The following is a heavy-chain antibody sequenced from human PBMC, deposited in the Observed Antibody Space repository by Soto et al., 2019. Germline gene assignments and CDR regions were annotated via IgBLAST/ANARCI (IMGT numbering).Heavy chain of an antibody. CDR2: ISSSSSTI. D-gene: IGHD3-3*01. CDR1: GFTFSSYN. Sequence: GGSLRLSCAASGFTFSSYNMNWVRQAPGKGLEWVSYISSSSSTIYYADSVKGRFTISRDNAKNSLYLQMNSLRAEDTAVYYCARGYYDFWTPAPYYYYMDVWGKGTTVTVSS. J-gene: IGHJ6*03. CDR3: ARGYYDFWTPAPYYYYMDV. V-gene: IGHV3-48*01.